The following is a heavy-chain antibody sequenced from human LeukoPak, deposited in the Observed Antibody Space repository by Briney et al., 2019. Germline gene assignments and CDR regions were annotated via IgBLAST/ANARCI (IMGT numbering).Heavy chain of an antibody. V-gene: IGHV3-23*01. D-gene: IGHD5-12*01. CDR2: ISGGADST. J-gene: IGHJ4*02. CDR1: GFSFSSCA. Sequence: GGSLRLSCAASGFSFSSCAMGWVRQAPGEGPDWVSSISGGADSTYYADSVKGRFTISRDNSKNTLYLQINSLRVEDTAIYYCVKAREYIGHYPVCDYWGQGALVTVSS. CDR3: VKAREYIGHYPVCDY.